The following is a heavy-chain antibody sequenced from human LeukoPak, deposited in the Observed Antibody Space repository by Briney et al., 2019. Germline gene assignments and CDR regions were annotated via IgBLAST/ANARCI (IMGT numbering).Heavy chain of an antibody. D-gene: IGHD3-10*01. CDR2: ISAYNGNT. V-gene: IGHV1-18*01. CDR1: GYTFTSYG. CDR3: ARGSGLMVRGVIAFDI. J-gene: IGHJ3*02. Sequence: ASVTVSCKASGYTFTSYGISWVRQAPGQGLEWMGWISAYNGNTNYAQKLQGRVTMTTDTSTSTAYMELRSLRSDDTAVYYCARGSGLMVRGVIAFDIWGQGTMVTVSS.